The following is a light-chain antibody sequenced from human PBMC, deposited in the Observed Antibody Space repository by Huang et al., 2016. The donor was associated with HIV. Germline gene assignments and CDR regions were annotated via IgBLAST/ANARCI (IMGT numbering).Light chain of an antibody. CDR3: QQRSAWPLT. J-gene: IGKJ4*01. CDR2: DAS. V-gene: IGKV3-11*01. CDR1: QSVNSY. Sequence: EIVFTQSPATLSLSPGKRATLSCRASQSVNSYLAWYQQKPVQAPRLLIYDASKSATGIPARFSGSGSGTDFTLTISNVQSEDFAVYYCQQRSAWPLTFGGGTKVEI.